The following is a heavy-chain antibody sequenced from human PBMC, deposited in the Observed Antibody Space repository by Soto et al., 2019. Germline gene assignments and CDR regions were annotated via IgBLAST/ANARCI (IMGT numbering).Heavy chain of an antibody. D-gene: IGHD2-15*01. CDR2: IYSGGST. J-gene: IGHJ3*02. V-gene: IGHV3-53*04. CDR1: GFTVSSNY. CDR3: AREGGDICSGGSCYSAGPAFDI. Sequence: EVQLVESGGGLVQPGGSLRLSCAASGFTVSSNYMSWVRQAPGKGLEWVSVIYSGGSTYYADSVKGRFTISRHNSKNTLYLQMNSLRAEDTAVYYCAREGGDICSGGSCYSAGPAFDIWGQGTMVTVSS.